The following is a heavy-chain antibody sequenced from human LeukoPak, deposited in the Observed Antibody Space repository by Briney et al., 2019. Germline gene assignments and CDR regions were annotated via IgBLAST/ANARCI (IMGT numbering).Heavy chain of an antibody. CDR1: GLTVSRHY. D-gene: IGHD3-22*01. Sequence: GGSLGLSCVASGLTVSRHYMTWVRQAPGKGLEWLSVISTGGSTNYADSVKGRFTISRDNSKNILYLQMNSLRAEDTAVYYCARDDYYDSSGLAYWGQGTLVTVSS. CDR2: ISTGGST. CDR3: ARDDYYDSSGLAY. J-gene: IGHJ4*02. V-gene: IGHV3-53*01.